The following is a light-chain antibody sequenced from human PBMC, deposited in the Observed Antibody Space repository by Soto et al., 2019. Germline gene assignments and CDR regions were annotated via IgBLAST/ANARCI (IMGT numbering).Light chain of an antibody. J-gene: IGKJ1*01. Sequence: DIQMTQSTSTLSDSIGDRVTITCRTSQSVDSWLAWYQQKPGKAPKLLIYKASSLQTGVPSRFSGSGSGTEFTLTISSLQPDDFATYYCQHYNDYSRMFGQGTKVEIK. CDR2: KAS. CDR1: QSVDSW. V-gene: IGKV1-5*03. CDR3: QHYNDYSRM.